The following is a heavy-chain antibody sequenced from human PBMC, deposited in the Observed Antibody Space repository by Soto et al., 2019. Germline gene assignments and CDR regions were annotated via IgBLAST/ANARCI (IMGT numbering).Heavy chain of an antibody. CDR2: INSDGSST. D-gene: IGHD6-19*01. Sequence: QSGGCLRLSCAASGFTFSSYWMHWVRQAPGKGLVWVSRINSDGSSTTYADSVKGRFTISRDNAKKTLYLQMNSLRAEDTAVYYCARMPAVADLTPGYWGQGTLVTVSS. CDR3: ARMPAVADLTPGY. CDR1: GFTFSSYW. V-gene: IGHV3-74*01. J-gene: IGHJ4*02.